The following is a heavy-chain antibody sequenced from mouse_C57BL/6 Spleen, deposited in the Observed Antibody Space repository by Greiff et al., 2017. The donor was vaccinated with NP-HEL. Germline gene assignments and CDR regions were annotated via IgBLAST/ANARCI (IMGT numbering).Heavy chain of an antibody. CDR1: GYTFTSYW. CDR3: ARFTVVATPFDY. J-gene: IGHJ2*01. V-gene: IGHV1-55*01. CDR2: IYPGSGST. Sequence: VQLQQPGAELVKPGASVKMSCKASGYTFTSYWITWVKQRPGQGLEWIGDIYPGSGSTNYNEKFKSKATLTVDTSSSTAYMQLSSLTSEDSAVYYCARFTVVATPFDYWGQGTTLTVSS. D-gene: IGHD1-1*01.